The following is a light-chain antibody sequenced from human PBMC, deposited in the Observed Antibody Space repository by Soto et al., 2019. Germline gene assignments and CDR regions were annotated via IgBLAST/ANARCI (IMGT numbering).Light chain of an antibody. CDR2: LNSDGSH. V-gene: IGLV4-69*01. CDR1: SGHSTYA. CDR3: QSWDTGIHRV. Sequence: QAVVAQSPSASASLGASVKLTCTLSSGHSTYAIAWHQQQPEKGPRYLMKLNSDGSHTKGDGIPDRFSGSSSGAERYLSISSLQSEDEADYYCQSWDTGIHRVFGGGTKVTV. J-gene: IGLJ2*01.